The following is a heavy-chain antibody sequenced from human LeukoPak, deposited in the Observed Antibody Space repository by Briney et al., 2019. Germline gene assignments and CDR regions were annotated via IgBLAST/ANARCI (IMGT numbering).Heavy chain of an antibody. CDR1: GGSISSGGYY. Sequence: SETLSLTCTVSGGSISSGGYYWSWIRQHPGKGLEWIGYIYYSGSTYYNPSLKSRVTISVDTSKNQFSLKLSSVTAADTAVYYCARLGARNRSKCLDYWGQGTLVTVSS. V-gene: IGHV4-31*03. D-gene: IGHD1-14*01. J-gene: IGHJ4*02. CDR3: ARLGARNRSKCLDY. CDR2: IYYSGST.